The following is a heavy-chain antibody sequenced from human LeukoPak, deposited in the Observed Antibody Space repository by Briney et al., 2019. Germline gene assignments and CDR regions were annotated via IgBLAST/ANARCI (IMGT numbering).Heavy chain of an antibody. CDR2: IYSGGST. D-gene: IGHD3-3*01. V-gene: IGHV3-53*01. CDR1: GFTVSSNY. CDR3: ARDRSHDFWSGLGY. Sequence: HPGGSLRLSCAASGFTVSSNYMSWVRQAPGKGLEWGSVIYSGGSTYYADSVKGRFTISRDNSKNTLYLQMNSLRAEDTAVYYCARDRSHDFWSGLGYWGQGTLVTVSS. J-gene: IGHJ4*02.